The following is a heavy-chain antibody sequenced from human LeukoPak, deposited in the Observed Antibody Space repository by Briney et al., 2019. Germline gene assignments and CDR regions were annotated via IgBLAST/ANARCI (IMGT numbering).Heavy chain of an antibody. J-gene: IGHJ4*02. Sequence: GGSLRLSCAASGFTFSSYWMHWVRQAPGKGLVWVSRINSDGSSTSYADPVKGRFTISRDNAKNTLYLQMNSLRAEDTAVYYCASGAYGDYANYWGQGTLVTVSS. CDR3: ASGAYGDYANY. CDR1: GFTFSSYW. V-gene: IGHV3-74*01. CDR2: INSDGSST. D-gene: IGHD4-17*01.